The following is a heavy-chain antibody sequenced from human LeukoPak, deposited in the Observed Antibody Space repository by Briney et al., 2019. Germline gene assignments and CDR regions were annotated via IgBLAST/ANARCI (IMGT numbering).Heavy chain of an antibody. V-gene: IGHV4-30-2*01. Sequence: SQTLSLTCAVSGGSTSRGGYFWSWFRQPLGKGLEWIGYINRGRSTYYNSSLKSRVTISVDTSKNQFSLKLSSVTAADTAVYYCARGGDSGSYYVHWGQGTLVTVSA. CDR1: GGSTSRGGYF. CDR3: ARGGDSGSYYVH. J-gene: IGHJ4*02. D-gene: IGHD3-10*01. CDR2: INRGRST.